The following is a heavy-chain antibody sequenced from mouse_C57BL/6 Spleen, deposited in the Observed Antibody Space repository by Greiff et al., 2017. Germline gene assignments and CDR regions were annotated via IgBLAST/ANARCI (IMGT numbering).Heavy chain of an antibody. Sequence: VQLQQSGPELVKPGASVKMSCKASGYTFTDYNMNWVKQSHGKSLEWIGYINPNNGGTSYNQKFKGKATWTVNKSSSTAYMELRSLTSEDSAVYYCASTTVVASPLFDYWRQGTTLTGSS. V-gene: IGHV1-22*01. J-gene: IGHJ2*01. D-gene: IGHD1-1*01. CDR1: GYTFTDYN. CDR3: ASTTVVASPLFDY. CDR2: INPNNGGT.